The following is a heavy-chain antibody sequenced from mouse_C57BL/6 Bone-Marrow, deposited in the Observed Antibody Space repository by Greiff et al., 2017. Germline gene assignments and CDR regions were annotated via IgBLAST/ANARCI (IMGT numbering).Heavy chain of an antibody. D-gene: IGHD2-5*01. CDR2: IHPNSGST. Sequence: VQLQQPGAELVKPGASVKLSCKASGYTFTSYWMHWVKQRPGQGLEWIGMIHPNSGSTNYNEKFKSKATLTVDKSSSTAYMQLSSLTSEDSAVYYCARDYYSNYRFAYWGQGTLVTVSA. CDR1: GYTFTSYW. CDR3: ARDYYSNYRFAY. J-gene: IGHJ3*01. V-gene: IGHV1-64*01.